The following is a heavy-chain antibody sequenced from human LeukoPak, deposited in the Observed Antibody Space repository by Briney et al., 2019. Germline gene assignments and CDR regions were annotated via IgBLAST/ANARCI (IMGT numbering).Heavy chain of an antibody. D-gene: IGHD5-18*01. V-gene: IGHV3-23*01. CDR1: GLTFGSHA. CDR2: IFGSGGSP. CDR3: ATTTVGYSRGQKPAWPVDY. Sequence: GGSLRLSCEASGLTFGSHAIYWVRQAPGKGLEWVAGIFGSGGSPHYADPVKGRFTISRDNSRNTVYLQINSLRAEDTAVYYCATTTVGYSRGQKPAWPVDYWGQGTLVTVSS. J-gene: IGHJ4*02.